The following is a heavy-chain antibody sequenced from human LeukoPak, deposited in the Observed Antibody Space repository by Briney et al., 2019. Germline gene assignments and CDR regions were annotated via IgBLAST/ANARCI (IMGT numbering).Heavy chain of an antibody. Sequence: KTSETLSLTCTVSGGSISSYYWSWIRQPPGKGLEWIGYIYYSGSTNYNPSLKSRVTISVDTSKNQFSLKLSSVTAADTAVYHCARHLYGGNSGTFDIWGQGTMVTVSS. D-gene: IGHD4-23*01. CDR1: GGSISSYY. V-gene: IGHV4-59*08. CDR3: ARHLYGGNSGTFDI. CDR2: IYYSGST. J-gene: IGHJ3*02.